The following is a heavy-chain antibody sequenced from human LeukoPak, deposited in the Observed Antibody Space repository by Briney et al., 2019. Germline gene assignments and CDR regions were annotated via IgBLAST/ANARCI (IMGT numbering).Heavy chain of an antibody. CDR1: GFTFSSYG. V-gene: IGHV4-34*01. D-gene: IGHD5-12*01. CDR3: ARGVRWLRFGYFDY. J-gene: IGHJ4*02. CDR2: INHSGST. Sequence: GSLRLSCAASGFTFSSYGMSWIRQPPGKGLEWIGEINHSGSTNYNPSLKSRVTISVDTSKNQFSLKLSSVTAADTAVYYCARGVRWLRFGYFDYWGQGTLVTVSS.